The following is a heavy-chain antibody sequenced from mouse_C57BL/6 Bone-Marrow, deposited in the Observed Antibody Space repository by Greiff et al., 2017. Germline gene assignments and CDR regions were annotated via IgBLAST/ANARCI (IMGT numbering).Heavy chain of an antibody. D-gene: IGHD3-3*01. J-gene: IGHJ3*01. CDR3: ARKGRFAY. Sequence: VQLQQSGPGLVQPSQSLSITCTASGFSLTSYGVHWVRQSPGKGLEWLGVIWSGGSTDYNAAFISRLGISKDHSKRQVFFKMNSLQADDTAIYYCARKGRFAYWGQGTLVTVSA. CDR1: GFSLTSYG. V-gene: IGHV2-2*01. CDR2: IWSGGST.